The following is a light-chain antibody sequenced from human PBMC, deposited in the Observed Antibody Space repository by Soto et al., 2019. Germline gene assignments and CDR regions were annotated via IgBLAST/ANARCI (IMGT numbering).Light chain of an antibody. J-gene: IGLJ1*01. CDR1: SSDVGGYNY. CDR2: DVT. CDR3: SSYTTSNTRQIV. V-gene: IGLV2-14*03. Sequence: QSVLTQPASVSGSPGQSITISCTGTSSDVGGYNYVSWYQHHPGKAPKLIIYDVTSRPSGVSIRFSGSKSDNTASLTLSGLQPEDEADYHCSSYTTSNTRQIVFGTGTKVTVL.